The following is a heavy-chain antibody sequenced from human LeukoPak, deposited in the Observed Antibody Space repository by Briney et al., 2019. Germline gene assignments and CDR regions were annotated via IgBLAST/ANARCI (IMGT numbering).Heavy chain of an antibody. D-gene: IGHD1-26*01. Sequence: GGSLRLSCAASGFSFSNYWMHWVRQAPDKGLDWVAEISSDGNKEFYADSVKGRFIISRDNSKNTVFLQMNSLRGEDTAVYYCVRDRSYSGSYYTFDYWGQGTLVTVSS. V-gene: IGHV3-30-3*01. CDR2: ISSDGNKE. J-gene: IGHJ4*02. CDR1: GFSFSNYW. CDR3: VRDRSYSGSYYTFDY.